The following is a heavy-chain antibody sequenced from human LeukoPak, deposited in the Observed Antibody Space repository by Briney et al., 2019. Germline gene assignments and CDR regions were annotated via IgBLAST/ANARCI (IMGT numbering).Heavy chain of an antibody. CDR1: GGSFSGYY. D-gene: IGHD6-13*01. Sequence: KPSEPLSLTCAVYGGSFSGYYWSWIRQPPGKGLEWIGEINHSGSTNYNPSLKSRVTISVDTSKNQFSLKLSSVTAADTAVYYCARTAAAGIWYFDLWGRGTLVTVSS. CDR2: INHSGST. CDR3: ARTAAAGIWYFDL. J-gene: IGHJ2*01. V-gene: IGHV4-34*01.